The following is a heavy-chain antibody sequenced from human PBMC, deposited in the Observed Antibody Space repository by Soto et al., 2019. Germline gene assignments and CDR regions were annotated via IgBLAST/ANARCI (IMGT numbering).Heavy chain of an antibody. CDR2: ISAYNGNT. CDR1: GYTFTSYG. J-gene: IGHJ4*02. D-gene: IGHD2-2*01. V-gene: IGHV1-18*01. Sequence: ASVKVSCKASGYTFTSYGISWVRQAPGQGLEWMGWISAYNGNTNYAQKLQGRVTMTTDTSTSTAYMELRSLRSDDTAVYYCARSNIVVVPAAHDYFDYWGQGTLVTVSS. CDR3: ARSNIVVVPAAHDYFDY.